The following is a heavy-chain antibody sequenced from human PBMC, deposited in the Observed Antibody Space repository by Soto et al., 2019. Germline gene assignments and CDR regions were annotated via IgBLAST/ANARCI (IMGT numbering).Heavy chain of an antibody. J-gene: IGHJ6*02. V-gene: IGHV3-72*01. CDR1: GLIFSDYH. Sequence: EVQLVESGGGLVQPGGSLRLSCAASGLIFSDYHMDWVRQAPGTGLEWVGRIRRKANSYTTEYAAPVKGRVTISRDDSKDSLYLQMNSLKSEDTAVYYCALLGGWSGGSSGMDVWGQGTTVTVSS. CDR2: IRRKANSYTT. CDR3: ALLGGWSGGSSGMDV. D-gene: IGHD6-19*01.